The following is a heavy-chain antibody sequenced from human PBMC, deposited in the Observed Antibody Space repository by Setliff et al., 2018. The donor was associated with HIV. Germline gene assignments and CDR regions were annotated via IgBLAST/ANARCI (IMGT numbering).Heavy chain of an antibody. CDR3: LTHHGDPDY. V-gene: IGHV3-11*04. Sequence: PGGSLRLSCAASIFDFDNLYMAWIRQAPGKGLEWVSYINVGGGTKYYADSVRGRFTISRDDTKNSLFLQMKSLRAEDTAIYYCLTHHGDPDYWGRGTLVTVSS. D-gene: IGHD4-17*01. J-gene: IGHJ4*02. CDR1: IFDFDNLY. CDR2: INVGGGTK.